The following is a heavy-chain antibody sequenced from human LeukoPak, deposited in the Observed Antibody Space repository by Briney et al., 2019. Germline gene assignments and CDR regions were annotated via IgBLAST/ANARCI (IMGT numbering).Heavy chain of an antibody. CDR2: VENNGNEK. V-gene: IGHV3-30*02. Sequence: GGSLRLSCAASGFTFSINNMHWVRQAPGKGLEWVAFVENNGNEKYADSVRGRFTVSRDNSRNTLYLQMNSLRNEDTAMYYCAKDFRWSFDYWGQGSLVTVSS. CDR1: GFTFSINN. D-gene: IGHD3-3*01. J-gene: IGHJ4*02. CDR3: AKDFRWSFDY.